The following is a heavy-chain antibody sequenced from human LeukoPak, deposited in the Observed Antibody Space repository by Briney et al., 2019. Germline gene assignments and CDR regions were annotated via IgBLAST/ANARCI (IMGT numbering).Heavy chain of an antibody. J-gene: IGHJ4*02. V-gene: IGHV3-66*01. CDR1: GFTFSSYA. CDR3: ARGGESSGYYYADY. D-gene: IGHD3-22*01. CDR2: IFSGGST. Sequence: TGGSLRLSCAASGFTFSSYAMSWVRQAPGKGLEWVSVIFSGGSTYYADSVKGRFTISRDDSKNTVYLQMNSLRAEDTSVYFCARGGESSGYYYADYWGQGTLVTVSS.